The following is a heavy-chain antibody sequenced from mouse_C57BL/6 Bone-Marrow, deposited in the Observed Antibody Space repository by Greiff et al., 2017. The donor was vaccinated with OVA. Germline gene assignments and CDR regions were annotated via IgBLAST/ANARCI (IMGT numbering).Heavy chain of an antibody. CDR1: GYAFTNYL. CDR2: INPGSGGN. CDR3: ARVYGSSYWYFDV. J-gene: IGHJ1*03. D-gene: IGHD1-1*01. Sequence: QVQLQQSGAELVRPGTSVKVSCKASGYAFTNYLIEWVKQRPGQGLEWIGVINPGSGGNNYNEKFKGKATLTADKSSSTAYMQLSSLTSEDSAVYFCARVYGSSYWYFDVWGTGTTVTVSS. V-gene: IGHV1-54*01.